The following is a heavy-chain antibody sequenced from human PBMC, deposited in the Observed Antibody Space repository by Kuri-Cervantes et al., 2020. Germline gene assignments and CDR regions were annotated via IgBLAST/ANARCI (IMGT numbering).Heavy chain of an antibody. D-gene: IGHD6-13*01. V-gene: IGHV5-51*01. CDR2: IYPGDSDT. CDR3: ATHVFLSSSAFDY. Sequence: KVSCKGSGYSFTSYWIGWVRQMPGKGLEWMGIIYPGDSDTRYSPSFQGQVTIPADKSISTAYLQWSSLKASDTAMYYCATHVFLSSSAFDYWGQGTLVTVSS. J-gene: IGHJ4*02. CDR1: GYSFTSYW.